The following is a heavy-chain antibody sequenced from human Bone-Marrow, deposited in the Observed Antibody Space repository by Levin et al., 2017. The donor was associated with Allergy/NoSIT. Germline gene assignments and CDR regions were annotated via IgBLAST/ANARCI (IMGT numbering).Heavy chain of an antibody. CDR1: GIAFSGDV. CDR3: ARDFYNILTGYFDPPDYYYAMDV. D-gene: IGHD3-9*01. CDR2: IIPFFGTT. J-gene: IGHJ6*02. V-gene: IGHV1-69*06. Sequence: GASVKVSCTASGIAFSGDVITWVRQAPGQGLEWVGGIIPFFGTTNYAQKFQGRVTISADKSASTSYMELSSLTSDDTAVYYCARDFYNILTGYFDPPDYYYAMDVWGQGTTVTVSS.